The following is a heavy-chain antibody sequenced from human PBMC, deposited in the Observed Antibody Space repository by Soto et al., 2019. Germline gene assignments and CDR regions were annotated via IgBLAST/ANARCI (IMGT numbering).Heavy chain of an antibody. CDR1: GGSISSSSYY. CDR3: ATNDAYYYYGMDV. V-gene: IGHV4-39*01. Sequence: SETLSLTCTVSGGSISSSSYYWGWIRQPPGKGLEWIGSIYYSGSTYYNPSLKSRVTISVDTSKNQFPLKLSSVTAADTAVYYCATNDAYYYYGMDVWGQGTTVTVSS. J-gene: IGHJ6*02. CDR2: IYYSGST. D-gene: IGHD1-1*01.